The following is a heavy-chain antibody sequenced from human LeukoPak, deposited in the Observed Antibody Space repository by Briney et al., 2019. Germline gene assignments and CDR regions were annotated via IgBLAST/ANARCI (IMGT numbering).Heavy chain of an antibody. V-gene: IGHV4-34*01. CDR1: GGSFSGYY. D-gene: IGHD5-24*01. CDR2: INHSGST. Sequence: SETLSLTCAVYGGSFSGYYWSWIRQPPGKGLEWIGEINHSGSTNYNPSLKSRVTISVDTSKNQFSLKLSSVTAADTAVYYCAREVHRDRFDPWGQGTLVTVSS. CDR3: AREVHRDRFDP. J-gene: IGHJ5*02.